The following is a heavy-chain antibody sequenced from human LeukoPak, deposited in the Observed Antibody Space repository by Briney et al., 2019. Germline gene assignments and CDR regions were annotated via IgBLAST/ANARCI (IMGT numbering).Heavy chain of an antibody. CDR1: GFTFSDYG. D-gene: IGHD2-2*01. CDR3: AKGPLRGTAAAIDY. CDR2: ISYNGKNQ. Sequence: GGSLRLSCAASGFTFSDYGMHWVRQAPGKGLEWVAVISYNGKNQYYPDSVKGRFTISRDISTDTLWLQMDSLRTEDTAVYYCAKGPLRGTAAAIDYWGQGTLVTVSS. V-gene: IGHV3-30*18. J-gene: IGHJ4*02.